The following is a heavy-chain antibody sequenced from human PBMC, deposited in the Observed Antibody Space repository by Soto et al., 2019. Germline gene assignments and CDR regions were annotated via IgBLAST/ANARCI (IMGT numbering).Heavy chain of an antibody. Sequence: SETLSLTCTVSGGSISTYYWGWIRQPPGKGLEWIGSIYYSGSTYYNPSLKSRVTISVDTSKNQFSLKLSSVTAADTAVYYCAKTDLSDYWGQGTLVTVSS. CDR3: AKTDLSDY. V-gene: IGHV4-59*05. CDR2: IYYSGST. CDR1: GGSISTYY. J-gene: IGHJ4*02. D-gene: IGHD3-3*02.